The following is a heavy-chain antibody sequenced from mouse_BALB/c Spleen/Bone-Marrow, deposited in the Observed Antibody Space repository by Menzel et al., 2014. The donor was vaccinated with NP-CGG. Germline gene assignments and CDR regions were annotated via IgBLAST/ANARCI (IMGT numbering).Heavy chain of an antibody. CDR2: IYPGDGDT. D-gene: IGHD1-1*01. J-gene: IGHJ4*01. Sequence: QVQLQQSGAELVRPGSSVKISCKSSGYSFXNYWMNWMKQRPGQGLEWIGQIYPGDGDTNYNGKFKGKATLTADKSSSTAYMQLSSLTSEDSAVYFCASRGDYSYAMDYWGQGTSVTASS. CDR1: GYSFXNYW. V-gene: IGHV1-80*01. CDR3: ASRGDYSYAMDY.